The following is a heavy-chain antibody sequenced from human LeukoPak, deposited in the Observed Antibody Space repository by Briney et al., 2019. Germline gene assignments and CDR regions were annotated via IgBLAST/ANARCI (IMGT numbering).Heavy chain of an antibody. D-gene: IGHD6-13*01. CDR2: IRYDGSNK. J-gene: IGHJ6*02. V-gene: IGHV3-30*02. Sequence: PGGSLRLSCAASGFTFSSYGMHWVRQAPGKGPEWVAFIRYDGSNKYYADSVKGRFTISRDNSKNTLYLQMNSLRAEDTAVYYCAKPKQQLVPYGMDVWGQGTTVTVSS. CDR3: AKPKQQLVPYGMDV. CDR1: GFTFSSYG.